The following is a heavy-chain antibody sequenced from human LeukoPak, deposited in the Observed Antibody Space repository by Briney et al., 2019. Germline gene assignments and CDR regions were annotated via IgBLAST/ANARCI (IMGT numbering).Heavy chain of an antibody. V-gene: IGHV4-30-4*01. Sequence: PSQTLSLTCTVSGGLTSSGDYYWSWIHQPPGKGLEWIGYIYYSGSTYYNPSLKSRVTISVDTSKNQFSLKLSSVTAADTAVYYCASRRITMVRGVISWGQGTLVTVSS. CDR1: GGLTSSGDYY. CDR3: ASRRITMVRGVIS. J-gene: IGHJ5*02. D-gene: IGHD3-10*01. CDR2: IYYSGST.